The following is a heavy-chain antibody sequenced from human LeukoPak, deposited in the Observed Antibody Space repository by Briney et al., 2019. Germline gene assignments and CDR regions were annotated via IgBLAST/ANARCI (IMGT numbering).Heavy chain of an antibody. CDR1: GFTFDDYG. CDR2: INWNGDST. CDR3: ARKGAVAGTWDY. Sequence: GGSLRLSCAASGFTFDDYGMSWVRQAPGKGLEWVSGINWNGDSTGYADSVKGRFTLSRDNAKNSLYLQMNSLRAEDTAVYYCARKGAVAGTWDYWGQGTLVTVSS. V-gene: IGHV3-20*04. D-gene: IGHD6-19*01. J-gene: IGHJ4*02.